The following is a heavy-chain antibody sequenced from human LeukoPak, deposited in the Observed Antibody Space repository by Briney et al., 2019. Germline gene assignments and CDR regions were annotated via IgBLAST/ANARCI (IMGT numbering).Heavy chain of an antibody. CDR1: GGSIGTYY. CDR3: ARHIGGGIEDMDV. D-gene: IGHD3-16*02. CDR2: IYVTGT. Sequence: SETLSLTCTVSGGSIGTYYWSWIRQSPGKGLEWIGYIYVTGTRYNPYLQSRVTISVDRSRNQFFLKVSSVTAADTAVYYCARHIGGGIEDMDVWGKGTKVIVSS. J-gene: IGHJ6*03. V-gene: IGHV4-59*08.